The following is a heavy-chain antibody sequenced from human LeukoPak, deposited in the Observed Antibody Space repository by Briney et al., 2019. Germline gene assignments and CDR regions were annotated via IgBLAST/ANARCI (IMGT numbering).Heavy chain of an antibody. CDR3: AKDKMPIVVVPAAMNY. J-gene: IGHJ4*02. V-gene: IGHV3-66*01. D-gene: IGHD2-2*01. CDR2: IYSGGST. Sequence: GGSLRLSCAVSGFTVSSNYMSWVRQAPGKGLEWVSVIYSGGSTYYADSVKGRFTISRDNSKYTLYLQMNSLRAEDTAVYYCAKDKMPIVVVPAAMNYRGQGTLVTVSS. CDR1: GFTVSSNY.